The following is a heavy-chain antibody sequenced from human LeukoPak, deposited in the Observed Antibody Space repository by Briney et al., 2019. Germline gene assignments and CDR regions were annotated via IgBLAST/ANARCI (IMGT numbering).Heavy chain of an antibody. V-gene: IGHV3-21*01. CDR2: ISSSSSYI. J-gene: IGHJ4*02. Sequence: GSLRLSCAASGFTFSSYSMNWVRQAPGKGLEWVSSISSSSSYIYYADSVKGRFTISRDNAKNSLYLQMNSLRAEDTAVYYCARGREQQLVLGNYFDYWGQGTLVTVSS. CDR3: ARGREQQLVLGNYFDY. CDR1: GFTFSSYS. D-gene: IGHD6-13*01.